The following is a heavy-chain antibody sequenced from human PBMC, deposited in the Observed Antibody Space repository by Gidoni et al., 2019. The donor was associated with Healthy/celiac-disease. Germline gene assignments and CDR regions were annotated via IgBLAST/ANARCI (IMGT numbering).Heavy chain of an antibody. J-gene: IGHJ4*02. CDR3: ARAQHMHREHMTKGLGY. CDR2: INPNSGNT. D-gene: IGHD4-17*01. Sequence: QVQLVQSGAEVKKPGASVTVSCKDSGYTFTSYDSNWVRHATGQGLEWMGWINPNSGNTGYAQKFQGRVTMTRNTSISTAYMELSSLRSEDTAVYYCARAQHMHREHMTKGLGYWGQGTLVTVSA. CDR1: GYTFTSYD. V-gene: IGHV1-8*01.